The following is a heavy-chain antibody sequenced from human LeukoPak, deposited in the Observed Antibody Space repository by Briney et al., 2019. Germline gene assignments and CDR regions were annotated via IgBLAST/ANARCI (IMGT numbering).Heavy chain of an antibody. V-gene: IGHV3-7*01. Sequence: GGSLRLSCAASGFTFSSYWMSWVRQAPGKGLEWLAYIKQDGSEKYYVDSVKGRFTISRDNAKNSLYLQMNSLRGEGTAVYYCARGEYNWNLWGQGTLVTVSS. CDR3: ARGEYNWNL. D-gene: IGHD1-20*01. J-gene: IGHJ5*02. CDR1: GFTFSSYW. CDR2: IKQDGSEK.